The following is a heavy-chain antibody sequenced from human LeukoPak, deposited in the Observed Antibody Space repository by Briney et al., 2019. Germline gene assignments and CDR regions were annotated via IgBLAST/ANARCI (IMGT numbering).Heavy chain of an antibody. CDR3: ARGSRTAMGKTWFDP. D-gene: IGHD5-18*01. CDR2: MNPNSGNT. CDR1: GYTFTSYD. V-gene: IGHV1-8*01. Sequence: ASVKVSCKASGYTFTSYDINWVRRATGQGLEWMGWMNPNSGNTGHAQKFQGRVTMTRNTSISTVYMELSSLRSEDTAVYYCARGSRTAMGKTWFDPWGQGTLVTVSS. J-gene: IGHJ5*02.